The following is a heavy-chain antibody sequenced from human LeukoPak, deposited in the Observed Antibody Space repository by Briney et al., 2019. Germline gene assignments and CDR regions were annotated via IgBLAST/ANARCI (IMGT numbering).Heavy chain of an antibody. V-gene: IGHV4-34*01. J-gene: IGHJ5*02. D-gene: IGHD1-7*01. Sequence: KPSETLSLTCAVYGGSFSGYYWSWIRQLPGKGLEWIGEINHSGSTNYNPSLKSRVTISVDTSKNQFSLKLSSVTAADTAVYYCARGRRTSYETGFSWFDPWGQGTLVTVSS. CDR1: GGSFSGYY. CDR3: ARGRRTSYETGFSWFDP. CDR2: INHSGST.